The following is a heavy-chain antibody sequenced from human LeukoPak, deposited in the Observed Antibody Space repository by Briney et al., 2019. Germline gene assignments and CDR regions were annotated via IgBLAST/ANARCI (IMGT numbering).Heavy chain of an antibody. Sequence: GGSLRLSCAASGFTFSSYSMNWVRQAPGKGLEWVSSISSSSSYIYYADSVKGRFTISRDNAKNSLYLQMNSLRAEDTAVYYCARGEDNIAAAGGFYYYYYMDVWGKGTTVTVSS. CDR2: ISSSSSYI. J-gene: IGHJ6*03. D-gene: IGHD6-13*01. V-gene: IGHV3-21*01. CDR3: ARGEDNIAAAGGFYYYYYMDV. CDR1: GFTFSSYS.